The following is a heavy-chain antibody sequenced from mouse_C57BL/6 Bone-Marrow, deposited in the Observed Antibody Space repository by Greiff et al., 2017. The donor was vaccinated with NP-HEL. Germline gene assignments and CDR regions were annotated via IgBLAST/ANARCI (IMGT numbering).Heavy chain of an antibody. D-gene: IGHD1-1*01. J-gene: IGHJ2*01. CDR2: VYPYNGGT. V-gene: IGHV1-36*01. CDR3: WAYYGSSLYYFDY. Sequence: VQLQQSGPVLVKPGPSVKISCKASGFTFTDYYMHWVKQSHGKSLEWIGLVYPYNGGTSYNQKFKGKATLTVDTSSSTAYMELNSLTSEDSAVYYCWAYYGSSLYYFDYWGQGTTLTVSS. CDR1: GFTFTDYY.